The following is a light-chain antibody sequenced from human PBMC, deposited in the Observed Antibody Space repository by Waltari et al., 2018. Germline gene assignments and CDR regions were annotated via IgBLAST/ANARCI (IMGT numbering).Light chain of an antibody. J-gene: IGKJ2*01. V-gene: IGKV4-1*01. CDR2: WAS. CDR1: QSVLSRSNNKNY. CDR3: QQYYSTPYT. Sequence: DIVMTQSPDSLAVSLGERATINCRSGQSVLSRSNNKNYLAWYQQKLGQPPKLLIYWASTRESGVPDRFNGSGSGTDFTLTISSLQAEDVAVYYCQQYYSTPYTFGQGTKLEIK.